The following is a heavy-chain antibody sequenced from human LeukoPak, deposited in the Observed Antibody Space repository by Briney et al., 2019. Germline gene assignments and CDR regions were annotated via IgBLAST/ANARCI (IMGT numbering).Heavy chain of an antibody. V-gene: IGHV4-39*07. CDR2: FYYSGST. Sequence: SETLSLTCTVSGGSISSSSYYWGWIRQPPGKGLEWIGSFYYSGSTYYNSSLKSRVTISVDTSKNQFSLKLSTVTAADTAVYYCARDTPPNHAFDIWGQGTMVTVSS. CDR1: GGSISSSSYY. J-gene: IGHJ3*02. D-gene: IGHD2-15*01. CDR3: ARDTPPNHAFDI.